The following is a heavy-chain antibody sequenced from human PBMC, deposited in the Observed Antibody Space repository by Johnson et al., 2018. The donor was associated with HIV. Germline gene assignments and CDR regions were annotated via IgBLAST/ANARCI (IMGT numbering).Heavy chain of an antibody. J-gene: IGHJ3*02. Sequence: VQLVESGGGLVQPGGSLRLSCAASGFTFSSYWMGWVRQAPGKGLEWVANIKQDGSGSIGYADSVKGRFTISRDNAKNSLYLQMNSLRAEDTAVYYCARASLEWLLSLVPLGAFDIWGQGTMVTVSS. CDR3: ARASLEWLLSLVPLGAFDI. V-gene: IGHV3-7*02. D-gene: IGHD3-3*01. CDR2: IKQDGSGSI. CDR1: GFTFSSYW.